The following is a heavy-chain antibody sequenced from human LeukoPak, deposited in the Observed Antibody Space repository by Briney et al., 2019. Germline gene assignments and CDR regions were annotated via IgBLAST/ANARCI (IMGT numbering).Heavy chain of an antibody. CDR1: GFTFSSFG. CDR3: ARGFKDYYDNSGYYYYFDY. D-gene: IGHD3-22*01. CDR2: IWYDGSNK. J-gene: IGHJ4*02. V-gene: IGHV3-33*01. Sequence: PGRSLRLSCTASGFTFSSFGMHWVRQAPGKGLEWAAIIWYDGSNKYYVDSVKGRFTISRDNSKNTVYLQMNSLRAEDTAVYYCARGFKDYYDNSGYYYYFDYWGQGTLVTVSS.